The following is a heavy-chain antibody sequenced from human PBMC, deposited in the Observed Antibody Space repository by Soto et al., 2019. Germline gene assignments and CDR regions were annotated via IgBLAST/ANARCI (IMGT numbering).Heavy chain of an antibody. Sequence: EVQLLESGGGLVQPGGSLRLSGAASGFTFSSYAMSWVRRAPGKGLEWVSGITGSGGSTYYADSVKGRFTISRDKSKNTLYLQMNSLRAEDTAVYYCARGYCGGGSCYSPFDWGQGTLVTVSS. CDR3: ARGYCGGGSCYSPFD. CDR1: GFTFSSYA. CDR2: ITGSGGST. J-gene: IGHJ4*02. V-gene: IGHV3-23*01. D-gene: IGHD2-15*01.